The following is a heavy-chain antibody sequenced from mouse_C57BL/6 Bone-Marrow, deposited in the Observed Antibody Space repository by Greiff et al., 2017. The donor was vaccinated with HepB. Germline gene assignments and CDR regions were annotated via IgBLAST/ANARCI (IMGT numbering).Heavy chain of an antibody. CDR2: IYPRSGNT. D-gene: IGHD2-5*01. CDR3: AREGVYYSNPFAY. Sequence: QVQLQQSGAELARPGASVKLSCKASGYTFTSYGISWVKQRTGQGLEWIGEIYPRSGNTYYNEKFKGKATLTADKSSSTAYMELRSLTSEDSAVYFCAREGVYYSNPFAYWGQGTLVTVSA. J-gene: IGHJ3*01. V-gene: IGHV1-81*01. CDR1: GYTFTSYG.